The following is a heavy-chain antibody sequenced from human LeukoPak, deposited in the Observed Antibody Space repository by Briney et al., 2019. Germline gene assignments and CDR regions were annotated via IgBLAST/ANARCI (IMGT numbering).Heavy chain of an antibody. V-gene: IGHV3-23*01. CDR3: AAKIVATTAADY. Sequence: PGGSLRLSCEASGFTFSSYAMSWVRQAPGKGLEWVSAISASGGTTYYAESVKGRFTISRDNSKNTLYLQVNSLRVEDTGVYYCAAKIVATTAADYWGQGTLVTVS. CDR2: ISASGGTT. CDR1: GFTFSSYA. D-gene: IGHD5-12*01. J-gene: IGHJ4*02.